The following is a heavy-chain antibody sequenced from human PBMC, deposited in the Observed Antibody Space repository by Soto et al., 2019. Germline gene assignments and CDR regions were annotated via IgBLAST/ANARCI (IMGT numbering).Heavy chain of an antibody. Sequence: QVQLVESGGGVVQPGRSLRLSCAASGFTFSSYGMHWVRQAPGKGLEWVAVIWYDGSNKYYADSVKGRFTISRDNSKNTLYLQMNSLRAADTAVYYWARVSSSAAARPGTDLYYFYYWGEGTLVTVSS. V-gene: IGHV3-33*01. CDR3: ARVSSSAAARPGTDLYYFYY. CDR2: IWYDGSNK. D-gene: IGHD6-6*01. J-gene: IGHJ4*02. CDR1: GFTFSSYG.